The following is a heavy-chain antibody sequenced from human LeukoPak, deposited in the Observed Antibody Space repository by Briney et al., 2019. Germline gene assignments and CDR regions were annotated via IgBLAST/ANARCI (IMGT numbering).Heavy chain of an antibody. CDR3: ARDSLYYCSGGSCYPRVFDY. CDR1: GYTFTSYY. J-gene: IGHJ4*02. D-gene: IGHD2-15*01. V-gene: IGHV1-18*04. CDR2: ISAYNGNT. Sequence: ASVKVSCKASGYTFTSYYMHWVRQAPGQGLEWMGWISAYNGNTNYAQKLQGRVTMTTDTSTSTAYMELRSLRSDDTAVYYCARDSLYYCSGGSCYPRVFDYWGQGTLVTVSS.